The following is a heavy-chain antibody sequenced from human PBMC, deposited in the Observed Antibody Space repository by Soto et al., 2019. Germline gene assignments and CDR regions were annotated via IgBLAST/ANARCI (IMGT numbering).Heavy chain of an antibody. D-gene: IGHD1-20*01. Sequence: QVQLVESGGGLVKPGGSLRLSCAASGFTFSDYYMSWIRQAPGKGLEWVSYISSSANIIYYADSMKGRVTISRDNAKNSLYLQMNSLRAEDTAVYYCVRTNYNWNYVDYWGQGTLVTVSS. CDR3: VRTNYNWNYVDY. CDR2: ISSSANII. V-gene: IGHV3-11*01. J-gene: IGHJ4*02. CDR1: GFTFSDYY.